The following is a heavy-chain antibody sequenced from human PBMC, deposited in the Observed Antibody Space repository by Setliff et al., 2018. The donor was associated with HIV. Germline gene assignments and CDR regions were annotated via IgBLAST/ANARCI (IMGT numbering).Heavy chain of an antibody. CDR3: AREPRDRSGSYALDF. CDR1: GGSISSGDYY. J-gene: IGHJ4*02. V-gene: IGHV4-30-4*08. Sequence: SETLSLTCTVSGGSISSGDYYWSWIRQPPGKGLEWIGYIYYSGSTYYNPSLKSRVTISVDTSKNQFSLKLSSVTAADTAVYYCAREPRDRSGSYALDFWGQGTLVTVSS. D-gene: IGHD3-10*01. CDR2: IYYSGST.